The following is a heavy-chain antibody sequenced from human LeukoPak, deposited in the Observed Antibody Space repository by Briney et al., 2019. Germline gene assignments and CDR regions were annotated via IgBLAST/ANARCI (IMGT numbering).Heavy chain of an antibody. CDR2: VYNSGTT. J-gene: IGHJ4*02. CDR3: ASNVDIVAKIASNFDY. Sequence: SETLSLTCTVSGGSIGGHSWSWIRQPPGKALEWIGYVYNSGTTKSNPSLKSRVTVSVDTSKDQFSLKLSSVTSADTAVYYCASNVDIVAKIASNFDYWGQGTLVTVSS. D-gene: IGHD5-12*01. CDR1: GGSIGGHS. V-gene: IGHV4-59*11.